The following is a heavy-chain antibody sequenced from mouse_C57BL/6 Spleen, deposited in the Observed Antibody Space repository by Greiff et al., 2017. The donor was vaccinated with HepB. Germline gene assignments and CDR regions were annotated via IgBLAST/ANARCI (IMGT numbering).Heavy chain of an antibody. Sequence: EVQLQQSGPELVKPGASVKISCKASGYTFTDYYMNWVKQSHGKSLEWIGDINPNNGGTSYNQKFKGKATLTVDKSSSTAYMELRGLTSEDSAVYYCANHGPYVGFDYWGQGTTLTVSS. CDR2: INPNNGGT. J-gene: IGHJ2*01. D-gene: IGHD1-1*01. CDR3: ANHGPYVGFDY. V-gene: IGHV1-26*01. CDR1: GYTFTDYY.